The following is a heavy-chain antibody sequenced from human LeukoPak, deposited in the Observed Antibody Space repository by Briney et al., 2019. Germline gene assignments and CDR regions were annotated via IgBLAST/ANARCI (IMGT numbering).Heavy chain of an antibody. CDR1: GFTFNSYS. Sequence: GGSLRLSCAASGFTFNSYSMNWVRQAPGKGLEWVSSISSSSYIYYADSVKGRFTISRDNAKNSLYLQMNSLRVEDTAVYYCARRRDGYNLLPDYWGQGTLVTVSS. V-gene: IGHV3-21*01. CDR2: ISSSSYI. CDR3: ARRRDGYNLLPDY. J-gene: IGHJ4*02. D-gene: IGHD5-24*01.